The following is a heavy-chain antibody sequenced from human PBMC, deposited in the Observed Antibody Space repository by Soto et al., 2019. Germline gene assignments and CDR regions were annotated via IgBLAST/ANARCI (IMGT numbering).Heavy chain of an antibody. D-gene: IGHD2-2*02. Sequence: PGESLKISCQASVYSFTNYWIAWVRQVPGKGLEWMGIIYPDDSDTRYNPTFEGQVTISADKSISTAYLQWSSLKASDTAMYYCARQGYCSSTACYTVDYWGQGTLVTVSS. CDR3: ARQGYCSSTACYTVDY. V-gene: IGHV5-51*01. J-gene: IGHJ4*02. CDR1: VYSFTNYW. CDR2: IYPDDSDT.